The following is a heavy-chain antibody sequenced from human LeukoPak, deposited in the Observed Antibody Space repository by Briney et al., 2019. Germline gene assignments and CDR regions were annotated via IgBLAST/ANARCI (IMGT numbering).Heavy chain of an antibody. CDR2: IYYDGST. Sequence: SETLSLTCTVSGGSISSRSYYWDWICQSPGKGLEWIGNIYYDGSTNYNPSLKSRVTISVDTSKNQFSLKLSSVTAADTALYYCARQGEYTTSLGRKQFDHWGQGTLVTVSS. J-gene: IGHJ4*02. V-gene: IGHV4-39*01. D-gene: IGHD3-16*01. CDR3: ARQGEYTTSLGRKQFDH. CDR1: GGSISSRSYY.